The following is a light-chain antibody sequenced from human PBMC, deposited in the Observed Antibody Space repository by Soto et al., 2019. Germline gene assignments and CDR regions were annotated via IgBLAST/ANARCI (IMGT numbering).Light chain of an antibody. CDR1: QDVSTN. J-gene: IGKJ2*03. CDR3: QHYNNWPPYS. V-gene: IGKV3-15*01. CDR2: GAS. Sequence: ETVMTQSPDTLSVSPGESATLSCRARQDVSTNLAWFHQKPGQTPRLVLYGASKRATGIPATFSGIGSGRHFTLTICSLQSEDFGVYYCQHYNNWPPYSFGQGTKVEIK.